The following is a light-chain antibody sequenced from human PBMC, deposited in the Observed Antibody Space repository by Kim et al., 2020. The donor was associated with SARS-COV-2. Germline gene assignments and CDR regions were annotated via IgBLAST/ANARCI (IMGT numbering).Light chain of an antibody. V-gene: IGLV3-1*01. CDR1: KLGDKY. CDR3: QAWDSSTYV. Sequence: SYELTQPPSVSVSPGQTASINCSGDKLGDKYACWYQQKPGQSPVLVIYQDSKRPSGIPERFSGSNSGNTATLTISGTQAMDEADYYCQAWDSSTYVFGTG. J-gene: IGLJ1*01. CDR2: QDS.